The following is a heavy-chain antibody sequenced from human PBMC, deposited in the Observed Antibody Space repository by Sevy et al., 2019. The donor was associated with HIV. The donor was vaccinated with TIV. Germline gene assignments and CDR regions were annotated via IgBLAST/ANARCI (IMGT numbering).Heavy chain of an antibody. V-gene: IGHV3-30*04. CDR3: ARSLGYCSSTSGHCGDSGYEDYYYYYGMDV. CDR1: GFTFSSYA. CDR2: ISYDGSNK. J-gene: IGHJ6*02. Sequence: GGSLRLSCAASGFTFSSYAMHWVRQAPGKGLEWVAVISYDGSNKYYADSVKGRFTISRDNSKNTLYLQMNSLRAEDTAVYYCARSLGYCSSTSGHCGDSGYEDYYYYYGMDVWGQGTTVTVSS. D-gene: IGHD2-2*01.